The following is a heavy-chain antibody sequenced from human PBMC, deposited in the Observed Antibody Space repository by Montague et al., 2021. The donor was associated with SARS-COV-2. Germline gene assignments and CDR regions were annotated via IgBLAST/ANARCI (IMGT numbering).Heavy chain of an antibody. CDR3: ARNLGSGWAFFDY. CDR1: GFTVSSNY. V-gene: IGHV3-21*01. D-gene: IGHD6-19*01. J-gene: IGHJ4*02. CDR2: ISSSSSYI. Sequence: SLRLSCAASGFTVSSNYMSWVRQAPGKGLEWVSSISSSSSYIYYADSVKGRFTISRDNAKNSLYLQMNSLRAEDTAVYYCARNLGSGWAFFDYWGQGTLVTVSS.